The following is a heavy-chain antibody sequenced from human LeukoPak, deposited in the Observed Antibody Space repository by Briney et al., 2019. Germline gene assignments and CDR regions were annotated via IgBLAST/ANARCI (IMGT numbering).Heavy chain of an antibody. CDR2: IYYSGST. V-gene: IGHV4-30-4*08. CDR3: AREVRGVNYY. J-gene: IGHJ4*02. D-gene: IGHD3-10*01. CDR1: GGSFSGYY. Sequence: SETLSLTCAVYGGSFSGYYWSWIRQPPGKGLEWIGYIYYSGSTYYNPSLKSRVTISVDTSKNQFSLKLSSVTAADTAVYYCAREVRGVNYYWGQGTLVTVSS.